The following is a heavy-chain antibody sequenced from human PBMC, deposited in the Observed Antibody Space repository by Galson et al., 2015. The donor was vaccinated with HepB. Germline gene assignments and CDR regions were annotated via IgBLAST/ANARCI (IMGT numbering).Heavy chain of an antibody. Sequence: SLTCTVSGGSISSSSYYWGWIRQPPGKGLEWIGSIYYSGSTYYNPSLKSRVTISVDTSKNQFSLKLSSVTAADTAVYYCARQSQDSSSWYKSKRYFQHWGQGTLVTVSS. J-gene: IGHJ1*01. D-gene: IGHD6-13*01. CDR1: GGSISSSSYY. CDR2: IYYSGST. V-gene: IGHV4-39*01. CDR3: ARQSQDSSSWYKSKRYFQH.